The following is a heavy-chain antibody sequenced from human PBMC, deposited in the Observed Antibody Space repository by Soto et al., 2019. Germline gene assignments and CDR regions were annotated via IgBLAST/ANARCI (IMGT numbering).Heavy chain of an antibody. D-gene: IGHD5-12*01. J-gene: IGHJ4*02. CDR3: ARDGPVDGYITHFDY. CDR2: IIPILGIA. Sequence: QVQLVQSGAEVKKPGSSVKVSCKASGGTFSSYTISWVRQAPGQGLEWMGRIIPILGIAHYAQKFPGRVTITADQSTRTAYMELSSLRSADTAVYYCARDGPVDGYITHFDYWGQGTLVTVSS. V-gene: IGHV1-69*08. CDR1: GGTFSSYT.